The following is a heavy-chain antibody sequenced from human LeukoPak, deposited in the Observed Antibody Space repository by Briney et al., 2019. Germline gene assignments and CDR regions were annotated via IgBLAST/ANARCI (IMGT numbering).Heavy chain of an antibody. V-gene: IGHV4-59*01. J-gene: IGHJ4*02. D-gene: IGHD5-12*01. CDR1: GFTFDDYG. CDR3: ARVSGYDWESFYDY. Sequence: PGGSLRLSCAASGFTFDDYGMSWIRQPPGKGLEWIGYIYYSGSTNYNPSLKSRVTISVDTSKNQFSLKLSSVTAADTAAYYCARVSGYDWESFYDYWGQGTLVTVSS. CDR2: IYYSGST.